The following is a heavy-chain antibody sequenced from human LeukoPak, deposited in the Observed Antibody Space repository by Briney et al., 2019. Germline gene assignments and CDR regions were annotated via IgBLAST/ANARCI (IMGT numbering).Heavy chain of an antibody. D-gene: IGHD6-19*01. CDR1: GFTFSDYI. CDR3: ARGSSAWYVGVFDI. Sequence: GGSLRLSCAASGFTFSDYILDWVRQAPGKGLEWVGRTRNKAKSYTTEYAASVKGRFTISRDDLKNSVYLQMNSLKIEDTAVYYCARGSSAWYVGVFDIWGQGTMVTVSS. CDR2: TRNKAKSYTT. J-gene: IGHJ3*02. V-gene: IGHV3-72*01.